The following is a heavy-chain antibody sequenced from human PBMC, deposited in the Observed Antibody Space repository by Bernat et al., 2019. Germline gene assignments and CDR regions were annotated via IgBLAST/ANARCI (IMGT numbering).Heavy chain of an antibody. V-gene: IGHV1-18*01. CDR1: DYTFPSYG. CDR3: ARVTSIFGVVSGYYYYLDV. J-gene: IGHJ6*03. Sequence: QVQLVQSGAEVKKPGASVKVSCKASDYTFPSYGLSWVRQAPGQGLEWMGWNNAHNGHTHYAEKFQGRVTMTTDTSTSTADMELSGLRSDDTAVYYCARVTSIFGVVSGYYYYLDVWGEVTTFTVSS. CDR2: NNAHNGHT. D-gene: IGHD3-3*01.